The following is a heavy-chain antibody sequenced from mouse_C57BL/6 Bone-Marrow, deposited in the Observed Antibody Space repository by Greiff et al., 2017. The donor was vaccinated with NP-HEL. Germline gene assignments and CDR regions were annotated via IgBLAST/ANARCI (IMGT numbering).Heavy chain of an antibody. Sequence: VQLQQPGAELVRPGTSVKLSCKASGYTFTSYWMHWVKQRPGQGLEWIGVIDPSDSYTNYNQKFKGKATLTVDTSSSTAYMQLSSLTSEDSAVYYCARRGKIYDYGSSYVEFAYWGQGTLVTVSA. D-gene: IGHD1-1*01. J-gene: IGHJ3*01. V-gene: IGHV1-59*01. CDR1: GYTFTSYW. CDR2: IDPSDSYT. CDR3: ARRGKIYDYGSSYVEFAY.